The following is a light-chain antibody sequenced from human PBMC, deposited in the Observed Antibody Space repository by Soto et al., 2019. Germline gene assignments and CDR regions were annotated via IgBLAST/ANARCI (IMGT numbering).Light chain of an antibody. CDR3: QQYYNTPYT. V-gene: IGKV4-1*01. CDR1: QSVLFSLNNKNY. CDR2: WTS. Sequence: DIVMTQSPDSLAVSLGERATINCKSSQSVLFSLNNKNYLAWYQQKPGQPPRLLIYWTSTRESGVPDRFSGSGSGTDFTLTISSLQAEDAAVYYCQQYYNTPYTFGQGTKLEIK. J-gene: IGKJ2*01.